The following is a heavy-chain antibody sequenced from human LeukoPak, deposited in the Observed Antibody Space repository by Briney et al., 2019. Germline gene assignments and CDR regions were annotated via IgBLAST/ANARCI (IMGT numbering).Heavy chain of an antibody. J-gene: IGHJ3*02. CDR3: ASPMGGIAAAAEGAFDI. Sequence: GGSLRLSCAASGFTVSSNYMSWVRQAPGKGLEWVSVIYSGGSTYYADSVKGRFTISRDNSKNTLYLQMNSLRAEDTAVYYCASPMGGIAAAAEGAFDIRGQGTMVTVSS. CDR1: GFTVSSNY. V-gene: IGHV3-53*01. D-gene: IGHD6-13*01. CDR2: IYSGGST.